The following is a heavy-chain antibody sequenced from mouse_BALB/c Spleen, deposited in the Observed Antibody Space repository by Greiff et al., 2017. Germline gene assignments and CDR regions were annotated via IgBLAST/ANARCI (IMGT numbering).Heavy chain of an antibody. J-gene: IGHJ2*01. CDR1: GYTFTSYV. D-gene: IGHD2-13*01. Sequence: EVQLQQSGPELVKPGASVKMSCKASGYTFTSYVMHWVKQKPGQGLEWIGYINPYNDGTKYNEKFKGKATLTSDKSSSTAYMELSSLTSEDSAVYYCARDFLGDSYYFDYWGQGTTLTVSS. CDR3: ARDFLGDSYYFDY. V-gene: IGHV1-14*01. CDR2: INPYNDGT.